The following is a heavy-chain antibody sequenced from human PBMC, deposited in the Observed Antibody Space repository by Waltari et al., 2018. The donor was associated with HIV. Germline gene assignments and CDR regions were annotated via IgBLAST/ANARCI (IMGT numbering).Heavy chain of an antibody. V-gene: IGHV4-39*01. Sequence: QLKLLQSGPRLVKPSETLSLTCIVSGASIRSRTHYWGWIRQPPGKGLQYLGSMYYSGSTYYNPSLNSRLTLSADTSKNQFSLRLNSVTAADTAVYYCARHYAWFDILTGSPPTYYFDSWGPGSLVTVS. J-gene: IGHJ4*02. CDR2: MYYSGST. D-gene: IGHD3-9*01. CDR1: GASIRSRTHY. CDR3: ARHYAWFDILTGSPPTYYFDS.